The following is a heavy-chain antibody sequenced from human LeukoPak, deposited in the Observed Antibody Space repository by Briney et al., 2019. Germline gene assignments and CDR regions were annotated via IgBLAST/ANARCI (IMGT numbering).Heavy chain of an antibody. CDR3: ARARSSYGYGDAFDI. D-gene: IGHD5-18*01. CDR2: ISSTGTYI. Sequence: GGSLRLSCAASGFTFSTYAMNWIRQAPGKGLEWVSSISSTGTYIYYGDLVEGRFTISRDNAKNSLYLQMNSLRAEDTAVYYCARARSSYGYGDAFDIWGQGTMVTVSS. CDR1: GFTFSTYA. J-gene: IGHJ3*02. V-gene: IGHV3-21*01.